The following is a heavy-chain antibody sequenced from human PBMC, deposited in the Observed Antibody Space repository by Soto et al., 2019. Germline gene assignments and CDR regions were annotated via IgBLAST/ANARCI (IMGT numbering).Heavy chain of an antibody. CDR3: VREDYYGSGSPDD. D-gene: IGHD3-10*01. Sequence: EVQLVESGGGLVQPGGSRRLSCAASGFSFRSFTMNWVRQAPGKGLEWISYITASGGTMFYADSVRGRFTISRDNAKDSLYLEMTSLRPEDTAVYYCVREDYYGSGSPDDWGRGTLVSVSS. CDR2: ITASGGTM. J-gene: IGHJ4*02. CDR1: GFSFRSFT. V-gene: IGHV3-48*04.